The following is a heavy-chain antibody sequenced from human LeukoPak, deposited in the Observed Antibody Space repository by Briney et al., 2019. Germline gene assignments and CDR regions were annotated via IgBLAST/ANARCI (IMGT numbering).Heavy chain of an antibody. D-gene: IGHD3-10*01. CDR2: ISSSSSYI. J-gene: IGHJ4*02. Sequence: GGSLRLSCAASGFTFSSYSMNWVRQAPGKGLEWVSSISSSSSYIYYTDSVKGRFTISRDNTKNSLYLQMNSLRAEDTAVYYCARGGPGLGSYFDYWGQGTLVSVSS. CDR1: GFTFSSYS. V-gene: IGHV3-21*01. CDR3: ARGGPGLGSYFDY.